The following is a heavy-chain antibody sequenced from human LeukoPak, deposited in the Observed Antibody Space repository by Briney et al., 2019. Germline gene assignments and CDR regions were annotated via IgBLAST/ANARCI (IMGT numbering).Heavy chain of an antibody. V-gene: IGHV4-61*02. Sequence: SQTLSLTCTVSGGSISSGSYYWSWIRQPAGKGLEWIGRIYTSGSTNYNPSLKSRVTISVDTSKNQFSLKLSSVIAADTAVYYCAREDYDSSGYYYFRYYFDYWGQGTLVTVSS. J-gene: IGHJ4*02. D-gene: IGHD3-22*01. CDR2: IYTSGST. CDR1: GGSISSGSYY. CDR3: AREDYDSSGYYYFRYYFDY.